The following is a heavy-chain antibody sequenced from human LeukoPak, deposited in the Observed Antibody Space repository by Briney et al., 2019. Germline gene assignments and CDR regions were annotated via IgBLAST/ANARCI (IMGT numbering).Heavy chain of an antibody. D-gene: IGHD4-17*01. V-gene: IGHV1-2*02. Sequence: ASVKVSCKASGYTFTGYYMHWVRQAPGQGLEWMGWINPNSGGTNYAQKFQGRVTMTRDTSISTAYMELSRLRSDDTAVYYCATSTVTTHWSSRTQYNWFDPWGQGTLVTVSS. CDR2: INPNSGGT. CDR1: GYTFTGYY. CDR3: ATSTVTTHWSSRTQYNWFDP. J-gene: IGHJ5*02.